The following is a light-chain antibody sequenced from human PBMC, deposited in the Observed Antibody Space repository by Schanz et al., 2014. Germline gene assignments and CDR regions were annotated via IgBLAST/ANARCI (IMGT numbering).Light chain of an antibody. CDR3: SSYAGSYNYV. V-gene: IGLV1-40*01. CDR1: SSNIGAGYG. CDR2: DNS. Sequence: QSVLTQPPSVSGAPGQRVTISCTGSSSNIGAGYGVHWYQQFPGTAPKLLIYDNSRRPSGVPDCFSGSKSGNTASLTVSGLQAEDEADYHCSSYAGSYNYVFGTGTKLTVL. J-gene: IGLJ1*01.